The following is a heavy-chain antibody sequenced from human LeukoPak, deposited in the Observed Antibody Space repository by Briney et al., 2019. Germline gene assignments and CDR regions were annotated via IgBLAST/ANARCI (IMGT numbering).Heavy chain of an antibody. CDR3: VIGVGWQPDY. Sequence: SEALSLTCTVFGDSVTGYFLNWVRQPPGKGLEWIGHIYKIGTTNYNPSLKSRLTISADTSKNQFSLQLRSVTAADTAVYYCVIGVGWQPDYWGQGALVTVSS. CDR1: GDSVTGYF. CDR2: IYKIGTT. V-gene: IGHV4-59*02. J-gene: IGHJ4*02. D-gene: IGHD2-15*01.